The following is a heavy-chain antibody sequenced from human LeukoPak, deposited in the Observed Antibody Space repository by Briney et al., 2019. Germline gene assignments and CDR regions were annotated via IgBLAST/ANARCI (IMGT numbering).Heavy chain of an antibody. CDR2: ISYRGST. CDR1: GGSISSYH. Sequence: PSETLSLTCTVSGGSISSYHWSWIRQPPGGGLEWIGYISYRGSTNYNPSLKSRVTMSLDTSKNQFSLKVNSVTAADTAVYYCARVRYYDILTSPPPNWFDPWGQGTLVTVSS. D-gene: IGHD3-9*01. J-gene: IGHJ5*02. CDR3: ARVRYYDILTSPPPNWFDP. V-gene: IGHV4-59*08.